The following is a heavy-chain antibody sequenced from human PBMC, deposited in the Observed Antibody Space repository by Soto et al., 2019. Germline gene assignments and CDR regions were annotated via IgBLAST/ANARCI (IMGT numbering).Heavy chain of an antibody. J-gene: IGHJ6*03. Sequence: QVQLVQSGAEVKKPGASVMVSCEASGDTFTNYEINWVRQATGHGLEWLGWVSLNTGNTGYAQRFQGRVSMTANPSISTAYMELSSLKSEDTAVYYCATVPRGSRYFYYLDVWGKGTTVIVSS. D-gene: IGHD3-16*01. CDR2: VSLNTGNT. V-gene: IGHV1-8*01. CDR1: GDTFTNYE. CDR3: ATVPRGSRYFYYLDV.